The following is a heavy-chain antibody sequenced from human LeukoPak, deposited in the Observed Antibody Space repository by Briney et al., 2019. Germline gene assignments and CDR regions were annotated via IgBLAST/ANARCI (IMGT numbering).Heavy chain of an antibody. CDR2: ISDSGYT. V-gene: IGHV4-4*07. D-gene: IGHD1-26*01. Sequence: SETLSLTCTVSGGSIHNYYWNWIRQSAGKGLEWIGRISDSGYTNYNPSVQSRLSMSVDTSKNQFSLRLTSVTAADTAVYYCARGEHTCDYWGQGTLVSVSS. CDR1: GGSIHNYY. J-gene: IGHJ4*02. CDR3: ARGEHTCDY.